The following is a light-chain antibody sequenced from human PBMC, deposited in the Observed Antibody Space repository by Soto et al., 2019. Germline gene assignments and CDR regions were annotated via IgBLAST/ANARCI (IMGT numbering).Light chain of an antibody. J-gene: IGKJ4*01. CDR2: DAS. Sequence: EIVLTQSPGTLSLSAGERATLSCRASQSVSSSNLAWYQQKPGQAPGLLIFDASRRATGAPDRFSGSGSGTDFTLTISRLEPDDFAVYYCQQYGSSPPVTFGGGTKVEIK. CDR1: QSVSSSN. V-gene: IGKV3-20*01. CDR3: QQYGSSPPVT.